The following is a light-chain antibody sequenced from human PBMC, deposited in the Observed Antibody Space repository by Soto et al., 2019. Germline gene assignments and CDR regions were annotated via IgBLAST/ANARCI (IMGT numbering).Light chain of an antibody. Sequence: ESVLTQSPGTLSLSPGDRATLSCRASQSVSRNSLAWYQQKPGQAPRLLIYDACSRATGIPDRFSGSGSGTDYTLIISRLEPEDLAVYYCQQYGRSPWTFGQGTKVEVK. J-gene: IGKJ1*01. CDR3: QQYGRSPWT. V-gene: IGKV3-20*01. CDR1: QSVSRNS. CDR2: DAC.